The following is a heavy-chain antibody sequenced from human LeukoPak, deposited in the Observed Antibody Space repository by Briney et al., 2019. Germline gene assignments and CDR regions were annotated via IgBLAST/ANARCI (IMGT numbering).Heavy chain of an antibody. CDR1: GFTFSSYA. Sequence: GGSLRLSCAASGFTFSSYAMSWVRQAPGKGLEWVSAISGSGGSTYYADSVKGRFTISRDNSKNTLYLQMDSLRAEDTAVYYCARRAGGYSHPYDYWGQGILVTVSS. V-gene: IGHV3-23*01. D-gene: IGHD4-23*01. CDR2: ISGSGGST. CDR3: ARRAGGYSHPYDY. J-gene: IGHJ4*02.